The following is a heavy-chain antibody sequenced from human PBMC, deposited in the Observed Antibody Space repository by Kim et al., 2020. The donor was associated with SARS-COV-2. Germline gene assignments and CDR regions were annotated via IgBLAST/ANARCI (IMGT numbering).Heavy chain of an antibody. Sequence: GGSLRLSCAASGFTFDDYGMSWVRQAPGKGLEWVSGINWNGGSTGYADSVKGRFTISRDNAKNSLYLQMNSLRAEDTALYHCVCGYHTSYYYDSSGYYYFDYWGQGTLVTVSS. J-gene: IGHJ4*02. V-gene: IGHV3-20*01. D-gene: IGHD3-22*01. CDR2: INWNGGST. CDR1: GFTFDDYG. CDR3: VCGYHTSYYYDSSGYYYFDY.